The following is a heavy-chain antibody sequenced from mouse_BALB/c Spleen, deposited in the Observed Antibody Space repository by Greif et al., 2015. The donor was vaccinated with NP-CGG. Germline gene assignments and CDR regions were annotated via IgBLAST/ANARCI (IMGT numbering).Heavy chain of an antibody. V-gene: IGHV1-7*01. CDR1: GYTFTSYW. J-gene: IGHJ2*01. CDR2: INPSTGYT. Sequence: VQLQQSGAELAKPGASVKMSCKASGYTFTSYWMHWVKQRPGQGLEWIGYINPSTGYTEYNQKFKDKATLTADKSSSTAYMQLSSLTSEDSAVYYCASYYGNYYYFDYWGQGTTLTVSS. CDR3: ASYYGNYYYFDY. D-gene: IGHD2-1*01.